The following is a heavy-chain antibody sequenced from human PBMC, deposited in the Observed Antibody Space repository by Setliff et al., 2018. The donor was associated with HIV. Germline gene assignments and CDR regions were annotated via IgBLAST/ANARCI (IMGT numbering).Heavy chain of an antibody. CDR3: AKSSPSIGYISDH. CDR1: GGSISSGSYY. CDR2: IYTTGNT. V-gene: IGHV4-61*09. J-gene: IGHJ4*02. D-gene: IGHD5-12*01. Sequence: PSETLSLTCTVSGGSISSGSYYWSWIRQPAGKGLEWIGHIYTTGNTNYNPSLKSRVTISTDTSKNQFSLNVRSVTAADTAVYFCAKSSPSIGYISDHWGQGTLVTVSS.